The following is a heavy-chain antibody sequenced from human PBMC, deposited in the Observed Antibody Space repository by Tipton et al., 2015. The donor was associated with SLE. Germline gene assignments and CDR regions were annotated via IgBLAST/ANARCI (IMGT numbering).Heavy chain of an antibody. CDR1: GFTFSSHT. Sequence: SLRLSCAASGFTFSSHTMSWVRQAPGKGLEWVSVIYSDGSTDYGDSVKGRFTVSRDNYRNTLYLQMDYLSAEDTAVYYCAKNNGIYWGQGTLVPVSS. D-gene: IGHD1-26*01. CDR3: AKNNGIY. J-gene: IGHJ4*02. CDR2: IYSDGST. V-gene: IGHV3-23*03.